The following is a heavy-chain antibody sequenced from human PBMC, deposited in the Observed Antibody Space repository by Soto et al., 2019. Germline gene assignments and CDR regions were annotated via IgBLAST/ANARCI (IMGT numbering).Heavy chain of an antibody. Sequence: EVQLVESGGGLVQPGGSLRLSCAASGFTFSSYWMSWVRQAPGKGLEWVANIKQDGSEKYYVDSVKGRFTISRDNAKNSQYLKMNSLRAEDKAVYYCARDSSSKDAFDIWGQGTMVTVSS. J-gene: IGHJ3*02. CDR3: ARDSSSKDAFDI. CDR1: GFTFSSYW. CDR2: IKQDGSEK. V-gene: IGHV3-7*01. D-gene: IGHD6-19*01.